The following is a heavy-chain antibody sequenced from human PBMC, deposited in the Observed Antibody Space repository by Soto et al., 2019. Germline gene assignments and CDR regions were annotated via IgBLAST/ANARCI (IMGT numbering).Heavy chain of an antibody. CDR3: AKVDSSFRRASAVDL. J-gene: IGHJ3*01. Sequence: EVQLLESGGGLVQPGGSLRLSCAASGFTFSSYAMSWVRQAPGKGREWVSAISGSGGSTYYADSVKGLFTISRDKSKNALYMQMNSRRADDTVVYDCAKVDSSFRRASAVDLWCKGTMVTVAA. CDR2: ISGSGGST. D-gene: IGHD6-6*01. V-gene: IGHV3-23*01. CDR1: GFTFSSYA.